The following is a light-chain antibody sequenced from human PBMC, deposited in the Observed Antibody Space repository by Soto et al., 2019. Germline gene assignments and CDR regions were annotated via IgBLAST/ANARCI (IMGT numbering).Light chain of an antibody. CDR2: GAS. V-gene: IGKV3-20*01. J-gene: IGKJ5*01. Sequence: EIVLTQSPGTLSLSPGERATLSCRASQSVSSSYLVWYQQKSGQAPGLLIYGASSRATGIPDRFSGNGSGTDFTLTISRLEPEDFAMYYCQQYGSSPPITFGQGTRLEIK. CDR3: QQYGSSPPIT. CDR1: QSVSSSY.